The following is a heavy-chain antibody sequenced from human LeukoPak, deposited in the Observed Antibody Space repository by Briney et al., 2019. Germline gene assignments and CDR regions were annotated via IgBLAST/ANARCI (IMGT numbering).Heavy chain of an antibody. CDR3: ARGQHYDVLTGRFFNWFDP. J-gene: IGHJ5*02. CDR2: INHSGST. V-gene: IGHV4-34*01. CDR1: GGSFSGYY. D-gene: IGHD3-9*01. Sequence: PSETLSLTCAVYGGSFSGYYWSWIRQPPGKGLEWIGEINHSGSTNYNPSVKSRVTVSLDTSNNQFSLKLTSVTAADTAVYCARGQHYDVLTGRFFNWFDPWGQGTLVTVSS.